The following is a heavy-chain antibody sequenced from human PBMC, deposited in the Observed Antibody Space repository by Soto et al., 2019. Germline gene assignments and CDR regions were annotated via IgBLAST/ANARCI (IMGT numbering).Heavy chain of an antibody. CDR2: ISAYNGNT. CDR1: GYTFTSYG. CDR3: ARESTYGYYDSSRVPTPDY. D-gene: IGHD3-22*01. V-gene: IGHV1-18*01. Sequence: GASVKVSCKASGYTFTSYGISWVRQAPGQGLEWMGWISAYNGNTNYAQKLQGRVTITADESTSTAYMELSSLRSEDTAVYYCARESTYGYYDSSRVPTPDYWGQGTLVTVSS. J-gene: IGHJ4*02.